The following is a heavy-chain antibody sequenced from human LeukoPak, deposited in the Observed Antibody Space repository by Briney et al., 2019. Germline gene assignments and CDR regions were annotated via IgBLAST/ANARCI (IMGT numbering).Heavy chain of an antibody. CDR2: VSGNGGST. D-gene: IGHD2-2*01. CDR1: GFTFSSYA. CDR3: ARVPAARWLDP. Sequence: GGSLRLSCAASGFTFSSYAMSWVRQAPGKGLESVSTVSGNGGSTYYADSVEGRFTISRDNSKNTLYLQMTSLRAEDTALYYCARVPAARWLDPWGQGTLVTVSS. J-gene: IGHJ5*02. V-gene: IGHV3-23*01.